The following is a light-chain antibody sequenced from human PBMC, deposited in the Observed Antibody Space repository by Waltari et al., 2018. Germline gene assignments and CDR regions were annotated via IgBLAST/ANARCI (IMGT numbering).Light chain of an antibody. CDR2: GKN. Sequence: QSVLTQPPSASGTPGQRVTITCSGSSSNIGRNFVYWYQQLSGTAPKLLIYGKNQRPSGGPDRLSGSKSGTSASLAISGRRAEDEGDYYCTTWDDLLSAWVFGGGTKLTVL. CDR3: TTWDDLLSAWV. J-gene: IGLJ3*02. CDR1: SSNIGRNF. V-gene: IGLV1-47*01.